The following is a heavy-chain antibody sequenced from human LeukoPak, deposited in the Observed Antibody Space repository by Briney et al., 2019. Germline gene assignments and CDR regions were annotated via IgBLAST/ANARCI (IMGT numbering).Heavy chain of an antibody. Sequence: PGGSLRLSCAASGFTFSSYGMHWVRQAPGKGLEWVAFIRYDGSNKYYADSVKGRFTISRDNSKNTLYLQMNSLRAEDTAVYYCAKATGISSSSWWGEYFQHWGQGTLVTVSS. CDR3: AKATGISSSSWWGEYFQH. CDR1: GFTFSSYG. CDR2: IRYDGSNK. V-gene: IGHV3-30*02. J-gene: IGHJ1*01. D-gene: IGHD6-13*01.